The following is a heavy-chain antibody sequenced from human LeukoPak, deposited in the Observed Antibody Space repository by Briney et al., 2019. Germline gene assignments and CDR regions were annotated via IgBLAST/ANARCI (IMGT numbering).Heavy chain of an antibody. D-gene: IGHD3-10*01. J-gene: IGHJ3*02. CDR3: ARDYYGSAMAFDI. CDR1: GYRFTDYY. V-gene: IGHV1-2*02. Sequence: ASVKVSCKASGYRFTDYYMHWVRQAPGQGLEWMGWINPNSGGTYYPQNFQGRVTMTRDTSITTAYMELSRLYSDDTAIYYCARDYYGSAMAFDIWGQGTLVTVSS. CDR2: INPNSGGT.